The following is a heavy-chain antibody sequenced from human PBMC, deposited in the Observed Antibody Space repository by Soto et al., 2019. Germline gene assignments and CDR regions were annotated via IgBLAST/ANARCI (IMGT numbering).Heavy chain of an antibody. V-gene: IGHV1-18*01. D-gene: IGHD6-19*01. CDR1: GGTFSSYT. CDR2: ISANNGNT. Sequence: GASVKVSCKASGGTFSSYTISWVRQAPGQGLEWMGRISANNGNTNYAQKLQGRVTITTDTSTSTAYMELRSLRSDDTAVYYCARDHYIAVAGILGYWGQGTLVTVSS. CDR3: ARDHYIAVAGILGY. J-gene: IGHJ4*02.